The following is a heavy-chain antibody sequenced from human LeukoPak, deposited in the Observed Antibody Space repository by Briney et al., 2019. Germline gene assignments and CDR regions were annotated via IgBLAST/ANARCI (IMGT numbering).Heavy chain of an antibody. CDR1: GGSFSGYY. CDR2: INHSGST. CDR3: ARESYDFWSGYYAY. V-gene: IGHV4-34*01. Sequence: SETLSLTCAVYGGSFSGYYWSWIRQPPGKGLEWIGEINHSGSTNYNPSLKGRVTISVDTSKNQFSLKLSSVTAEDTAVYYCARESYDFWSGYYAYWGQGTLVTVSS. D-gene: IGHD3-3*01. J-gene: IGHJ4*02.